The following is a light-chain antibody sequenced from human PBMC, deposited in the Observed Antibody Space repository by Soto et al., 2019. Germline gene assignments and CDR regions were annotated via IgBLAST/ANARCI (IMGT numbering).Light chain of an antibody. J-gene: IGKJ3*01. CDR1: KSVGRN. Sequence: EIVVTQSPGILSVSPGDRATLSCRASKSVGRNLAWYQQKRGQAPTLLIYAASTRATGIPARFTGSGSGTDFTLTISSLQSEDFAVYYCQEYSKWPLFTFGPGTRVDIK. V-gene: IGKV3-15*01. CDR2: AAS. CDR3: QEYSKWPLFT.